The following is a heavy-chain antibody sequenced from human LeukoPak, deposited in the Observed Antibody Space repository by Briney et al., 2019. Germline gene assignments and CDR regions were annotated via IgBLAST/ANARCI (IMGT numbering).Heavy chain of an antibody. Sequence: ASVKVSCKASGYTFTGYYMHWVRQAPGQGLEWMGWINPNSGGTKYAQKFQGRVTMTRDTSISTAYMELSRLRSDDTAVYYCARDGRITMIVPFDYWGQGTLVTVSS. D-gene: IGHD3-22*01. J-gene: IGHJ4*02. CDR1: GYTFTGYY. V-gene: IGHV1-2*02. CDR2: INPNSGGT. CDR3: ARDGRITMIVPFDY.